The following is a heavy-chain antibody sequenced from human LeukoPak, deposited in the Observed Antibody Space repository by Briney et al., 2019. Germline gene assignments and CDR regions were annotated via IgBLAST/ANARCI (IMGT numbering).Heavy chain of an antibody. CDR3: ARGPGATSFEY. D-gene: IGHD1-26*01. Sequence: PSETLSLTCAVYGGSFSGYYWSWIRQPPGKGLEWIGEINHSGSTNYNPSLKSRVTISVDTSKNQFSLKLSSVTAADTAVYYCARGPGATSFEYWGQGTLVTVSS. V-gene: IGHV4-34*01. CDR1: GGSFSGYY. CDR2: INHSGST. J-gene: IGHJ4*02.